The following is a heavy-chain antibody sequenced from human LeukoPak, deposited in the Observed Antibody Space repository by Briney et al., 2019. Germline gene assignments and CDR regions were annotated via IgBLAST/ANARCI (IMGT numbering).Heavy chain of an antibody. CDR1: GGSISSSSYY. CDR3: ASRSYGHRVNY. CDR2: IYYSGST. V-gene: IGHV4-39*01. Sequence: QASETLSLXCTVSGGSISSSSYYWGWSRQPPGKGLEWIGSIYYSGSTYYNPSLKSRVTISVDTSKNQFSLKLSSVTAADTAVYYCASRSYGHRVNYWGQGTLVTVSS. J-gene: IGHJ4*02. D-gene: IGHD1-14*01.